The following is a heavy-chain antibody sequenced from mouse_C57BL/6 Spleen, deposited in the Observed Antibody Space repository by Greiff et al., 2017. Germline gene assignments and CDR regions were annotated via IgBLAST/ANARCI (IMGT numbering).Heavy chain of an antibody. V-gene: IGHV1-81*01. D-gene: IGHD2-13*01. CDR3: ARSELTSVFDY. CDR1: GYTFTSYG. Sequence: VQLQQPGAELARPGASVKLSCKASGYTFTSYGISWVKQRTGQGLEWIGEIYPRSGNTYYNEKFKGKATLTADKSSSTAYMELRSLTSEDSAVYFCARSELTSVFDYWGQGTTLTVSS. CDR2: IYPRSGNT. J-gene: IGHJ2*01.